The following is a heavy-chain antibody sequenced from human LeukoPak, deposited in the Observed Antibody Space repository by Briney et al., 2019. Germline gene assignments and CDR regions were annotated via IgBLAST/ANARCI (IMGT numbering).Heavy chain of an antibody. CDR3: ARGVLRRGSWSPFDY. Sequence: SVKVSCKASGGTFSSYAISWVRQAPGQGLEWMGGIIPIFGTANYAQKFQGRVTITTDESTSTAYMELSSLRSEDTAVYYCARGVLRRGSWSPFDYWGQGTLVTVSS. J-gene: IGHJ4*02. V-gene: IGHV1-69*05. D-gene: IGHD1-26*01. CDR2: IIPIFGTA. CDR1: GGTFSSYA.